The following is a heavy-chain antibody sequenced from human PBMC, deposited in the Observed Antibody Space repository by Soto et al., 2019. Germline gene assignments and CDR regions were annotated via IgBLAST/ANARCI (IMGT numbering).Heavy chain of an antibody. CDR2: IKQDGSEK. V-gene: IGHV3-7*03. D-gene: IGHD3-22*01. Sequence: GGSLRLSCAASGFTFSSYWMSWVRQAPGKGLEWVANIKQDGSEKYYVDSVKGRFTISRDNAKNSLYLQMNSLRAEDTAVYYCARYKGKHYYDISGYCYFYYFDVWGKGTTVTVSS. CDR1: GFTFSSYW. J-gene: IGHJ6*03. CDR3: ARYKGKHYYDISGYCYFYYFDV.